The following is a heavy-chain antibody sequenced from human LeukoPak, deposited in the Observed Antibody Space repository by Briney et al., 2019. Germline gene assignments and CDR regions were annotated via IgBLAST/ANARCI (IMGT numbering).Heavy chain of an antibody. J-gene: IGHJ4*02. CDR1: AYTFTAYY. D-gene: IGHD5-18*01. Sequence: GASVKVSCQASAYTFTAYYIHWVRQAPGQGLEYMGWIDPNTGGTHYAQQFQGRVTMTRDTPISTAYMELTRLRSDDTAVYFCAREGYRYGLDYWGQGTLVTVSS. CDR3: AREGYRYGLDY. CDR2: IDPNTGGT. V-gene: IGHV1-2*02.